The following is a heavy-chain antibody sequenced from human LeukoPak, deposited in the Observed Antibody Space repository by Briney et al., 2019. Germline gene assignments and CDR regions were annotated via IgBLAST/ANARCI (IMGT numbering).Heavy chain of an antibody. CDR2: IKSKTDGGTT. J-gene: IGHJ4*02. CDR3: TTDQFELRFYTPLDY. V-gene: IGHV3-15*01. CDR1: GFSFVDYA. D-gene: IGHD3-3*01. Sequence: GGSLRLSCTASGFSFVDYAMSWVRQAPGKGLEWVGRIKSKTDGGTTDYAAPVKGRFTISRDDSKNTLYLQMNSLKTEDTAVYYCTTDQFELRFYTPLDYWGQGTLVTVSS.